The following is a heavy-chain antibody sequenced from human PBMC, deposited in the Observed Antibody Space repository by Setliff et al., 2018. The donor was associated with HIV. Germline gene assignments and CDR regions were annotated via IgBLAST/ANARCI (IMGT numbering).Heavy chain of an antibody. Sequence: PSETLSLTCTVTDDSISRSSYYWAWIRQSPGKGLEWIGSIYYSGSTLYKPSLKSRVTMSVDTSKNQFSLKLNSVTAADTAVYHCARLSSYGSSSYYFDYWGQGALVTVSS. V-gene: IGHV4-39*01. D-gene: IGHD3-16*01. CDR1: DDSISRSSYY. CDR3: ARLSSYGSSSYYFDY. CDR2: IYYSGST. J-gene: IGHJ4*02.